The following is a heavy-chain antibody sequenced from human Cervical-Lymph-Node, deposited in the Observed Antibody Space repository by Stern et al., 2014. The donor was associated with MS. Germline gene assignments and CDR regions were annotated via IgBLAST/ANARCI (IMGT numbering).Heavy chain of an antibody. CDR1: GFTFSSYA. CDR2: ISYDGSNK. J-gene: IGHJ4*02. Sequence: VQLVESGGGVVQPGRSLRLSCAASGFTFSSYAMHWVRQAPGKGLEWVAVISYDGSNKYYADSVKGRFTISRDNSKNTLYLQMNSLRAEDTAVYYCARDLYYDSSGSIDYWGQGTLVTVSS. V-gene: IGHV3-30*04. D-gene: IGHD3-22*01. CDR3: ARDLYYDSSGSIDY.